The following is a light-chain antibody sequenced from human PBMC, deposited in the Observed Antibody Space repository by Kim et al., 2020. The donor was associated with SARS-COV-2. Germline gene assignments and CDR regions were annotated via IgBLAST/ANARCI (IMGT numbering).Light chain of an antibody. J-gene: IGLJ2*01. CDR2: QDT. Sequence: PGQTAGITCSGDQLVTKYVCWYQQRPGQPPLLVIYQDTKRPSGIPDRFSGSNSGSTATLTISGTQAMDEADYYCQAWDSDAAHVIFGGGTQLTVL. CDR3: QAWDSDAAHVI. V-gene: IGLV3-1*01. CDR1: QLVTKY.